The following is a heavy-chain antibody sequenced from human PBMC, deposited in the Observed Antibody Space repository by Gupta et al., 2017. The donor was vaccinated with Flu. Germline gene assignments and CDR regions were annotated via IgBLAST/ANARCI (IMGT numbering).Heavy chain of an antibody. CDR3: ARAKKLSSVWFDP. J-gene: IGHJ5*02. Sequence: QMQLQESGPGLVKPSQTLSLTCTVSGGSISSGSYYWSWIRQPAGKGLEWIGSIYTSGSTNYNPALKSRVTISVDTAKNQFSLKLSSVTAADTAVYYCARAKKLSSVWFDPGGQGTLVTVSS. CDR1: GGSISSGSYY. D-gene: IGHD6-19*01. CDR2: IYTSGST. V-gene: IGHV4-61*02.